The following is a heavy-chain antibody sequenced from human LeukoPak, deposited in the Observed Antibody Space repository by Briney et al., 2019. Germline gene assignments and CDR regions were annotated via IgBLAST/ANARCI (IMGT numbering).Heavy chain of an antibody. D-gene: IGHD3-10*01. CDR2: ISANNGNT. Sequence: ASVKVSCKASDFTFTSYGISWVRQAPGQGLEWMGWISANNGNTIYAQKLQGRVTMTTDTSTSTAYMELRSLRSDDTAVYYCARARGITMVRGVPDYWGQGTLVTVSS. J-gene: IGHJ4*02. CDR3: ARARGITMVRGVPDY. V-gene: IGHV1-18*01. CDR1: DFTFTSYG.